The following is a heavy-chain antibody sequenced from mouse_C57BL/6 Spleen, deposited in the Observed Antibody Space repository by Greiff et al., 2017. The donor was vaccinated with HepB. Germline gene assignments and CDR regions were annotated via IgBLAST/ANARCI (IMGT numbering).Heavy chain of an antibody. Sequence: VQLQQSGPELVKPGASVKISCKASGYSFTGYYMNWVKQSPEKSLEWIGEINPSTGGTTYNQKFKAKATLTVDKSSSTAYMQLKSLTSEDSAVYYCARRERSTDAMDYWGQGTSVTVSS. V-gene: IGHV1-42*01. CDR1: GYSFTGYY. CDR2: INPSTGGT. J-gene: IGHJ4*01. CDR3: ARRERSTDAMDY.